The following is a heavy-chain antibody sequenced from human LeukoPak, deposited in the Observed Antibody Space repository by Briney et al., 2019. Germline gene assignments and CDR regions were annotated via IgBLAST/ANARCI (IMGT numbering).Heavy chain of an antibody. CDR1: GGTFSSYA. CDR3: ASGYYDILTGYYSPYYYYYMDV. Sequence: GVSVKVSCKASGGTFSSYAISWVRQAPGQGLEWMGGIIPIFGTANYAQKFQGRVTITADKSTSTAYMELSSLRSEDTAVYYCASGYYDILTGYYSPYYYYYMDVWGKGTTVTVSS. J-gene: IGHJ6*03. V-gene: IGHV1-69*06. CDR2: IIPIFGTA. D-gene: IGHD3-9*01.